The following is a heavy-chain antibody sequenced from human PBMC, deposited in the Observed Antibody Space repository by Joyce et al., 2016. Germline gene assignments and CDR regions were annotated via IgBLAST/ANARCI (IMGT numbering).Heavy chain of an antibody. CDR3: ATEGASSGPDFDR. D-gene: IGHD3-22*01. CDR1: GLRFSQFY. J-gene: IGHJ4*02. Sequence: EVRLVESGGGLVQPVGSLRLSCEVSGLRFSQFYINWVRQAPGKGLEWVGHSKNKPDGYITEYAASVKGRFTISRDDSKSSLYLQMNSLRSEDTAFYYCATEGASSGPDFDRWGQGTLVTVSS. V-gene: IGHV3-72*01. CDR2: SKNKPDGYIT.